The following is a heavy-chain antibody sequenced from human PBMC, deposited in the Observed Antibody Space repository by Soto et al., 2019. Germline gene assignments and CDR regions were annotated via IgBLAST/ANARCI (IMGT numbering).Heavy chain of an antibody. CDR1: GFSLSNAGLG. V-gene: IGHV2-26*04. J-gene: IGHJ5*02. CDR2: IFSNDEK. Sequence: QVTVKESGPVLVKPTETLTLTCTVSGFSLSNAGLGVSWIRQPPGKALEWLAHIFSNDEKSYSTSLKSRLTTSKDTSKSKVVLTMTNMDPVDTPTYYCASTYSTSWYWFDPWGQGTLVTVSS. D-gene: IGHD6-13*01. CDR3: ASTYSTSWYWFDP.